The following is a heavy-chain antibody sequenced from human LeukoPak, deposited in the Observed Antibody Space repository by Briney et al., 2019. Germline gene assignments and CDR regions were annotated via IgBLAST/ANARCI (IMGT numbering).Heavy chain of an antibody. CDR3: AKSGMVIAVAGGEYYFDY. Sequence: GASVKVSCKASGYTFTSYGISWVRQAPGQGLEWMGWISAYNGNTNYAQKLQGRVTMTTDTSTSTAYMELRSLRSDDTAVYYCAKSGMVIAVAGGEYYFDYWGQGTLVTVSS. J-gene: IGHJ4*02. CDR2: ISAYNGNT. CDR1: GYTFTSYG. D-gene: IGHD6-19*01. V-gene: IGHV1-18*01.